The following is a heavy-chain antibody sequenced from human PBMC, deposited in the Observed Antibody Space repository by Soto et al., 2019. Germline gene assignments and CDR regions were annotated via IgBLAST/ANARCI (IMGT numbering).Heavy chain of an antibody. CDR2: IYYSGST. J-gene: IGHJ4*02. D-gene: IGHD3-3*01. CDR1: GGSISSSSYC. CDR3: ARRATPITIFGVVIYHLHYFDY. V-gene: IGHV4-39*01. Sequence: SSETLSLTCTVSGGSISSSSYCWGWIRQPAGKGLEWIGSIYYSGSTYYNPSLKSRVTISVDTSKNQFSLKLSSVTAADTAVYYCARRATPITIFGVVIYHLHYFDYWGQGTLVTVSS.